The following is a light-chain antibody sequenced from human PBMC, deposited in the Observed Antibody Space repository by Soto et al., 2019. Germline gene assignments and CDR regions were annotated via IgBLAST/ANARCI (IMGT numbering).Light chain of an antibody. CDR1: QGISTW. J-gene: IGKJ4*01. CDR2: AAS. Sequence: DIQMTQSPSSVSASVGDRVTITCRASQGISTWLVWYQQKPGKAPKVLIYAASSLQSGVPSRFSGSGSGTDFTLTISSLQPADFATYSCQQAKTFPLTFGGGTKVEIK. V-gene: IGKV1-12*01. CDR3: QQAKTFPLT.